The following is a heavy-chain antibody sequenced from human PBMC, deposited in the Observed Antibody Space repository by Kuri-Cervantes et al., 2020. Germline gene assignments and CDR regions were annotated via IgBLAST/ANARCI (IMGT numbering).Heavy chain of an antibody. Sequence: GESLKISCAASGFTFSSYAMHWVRQAPGKGLEWVAVISYDGSNKYYADSVKGRFTISRDNSKNTLYLQMNSPRAEDTAVYYCAVGQWLDIWGQGTMVTVSS. D-gene: IGHD6-19*01. CDR3: AVGQWLDI. V-gene: IGHV3-30*01. CDR1: GFTFSSYA. CDR2: ISYDGSNK. J-gene: IGHJ3*02.